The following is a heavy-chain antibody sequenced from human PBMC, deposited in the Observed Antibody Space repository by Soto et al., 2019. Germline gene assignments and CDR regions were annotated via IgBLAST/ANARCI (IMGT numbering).Heavy chain of an antibody. CDR3: ANLYIRVEKSFDF. D-gene: IGHD3-16*01. CDR2: ISASGGTT. V-gene: IGHV3-23*01. J-gene: IGHJ3*01. CDR1: GFTFSSSA. Sequence: EVQLLESGGGLVQPGGSLRLSCAASGFTFSSSAMSWVRQAPGKGLEWISGISASGGTTYYADSVKGRFTISRDKAQNTLYLEMDSLRAEDTAVYYCANLYIRVEKSFDFWGQGKMGTVSS.